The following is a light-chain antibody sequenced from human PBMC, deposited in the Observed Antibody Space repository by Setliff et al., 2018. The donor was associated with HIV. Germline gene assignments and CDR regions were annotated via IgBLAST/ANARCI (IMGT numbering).Light chain of an antibody. Sequence: QSVLTQPPSLSGSPGQSVTISCTGTSSDVGGFNYISWYQQHPGKAPKLLIYHVSERPSGVPDRFSAYMSDNTASLTISGLQAEDEADYYCCSFAGSHYVFGTGTKVTVL. CDR2: HVS. CDR3: CSFAGSHYV. J-gene: IGLJ1*01. CDR1: SSDVGGFNY. V-gene: IGLV2-11*01.